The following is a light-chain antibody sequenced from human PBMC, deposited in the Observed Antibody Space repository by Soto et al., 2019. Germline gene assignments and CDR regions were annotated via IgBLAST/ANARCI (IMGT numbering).Light chain of an antibody. CDR3: QQSYSTLYT. Sequence: DIQMTQSPSSLSASVGDRGTITCRASQSISSYLNWYQKKPGKAPKILIYAASSMQSGVSSRFSGSGSGTDFTLTISSLRPEDFATNYCQQSYSTLYTFGQGTKLEIK. CDR2: AAS. V-gene: IGKV1-39*01. J-gene: IGKJ2*01. CDR1: QSISSY.